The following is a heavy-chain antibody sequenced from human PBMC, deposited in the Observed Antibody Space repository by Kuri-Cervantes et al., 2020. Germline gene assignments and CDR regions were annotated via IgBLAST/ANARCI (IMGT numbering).Heavy chain of an antibody. CDR1: GFSLSTSGVG. Sequence: SGPTLVKPPQTLTLTCTFSGFSLSTSGVGVGWIRQPPGKALEWLALIYWDDDKRYSPSLKSRLTITKDTSKSQVVLTMTNMDPVDTATYYCARIFGITMIADAFDIWGQGTMVTVSS. CDR2: IYWDDDK. D-gene: IGHD3-22*01. V-gene: IGHV2-5*02. J-gene: IGHJ3*02. CDR3: ARIFGITMIADAFDI.